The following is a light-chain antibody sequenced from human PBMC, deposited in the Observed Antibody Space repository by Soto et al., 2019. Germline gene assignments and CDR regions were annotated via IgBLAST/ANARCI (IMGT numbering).Light chain of an antibody. Sequence: DIQMTQSPSTLSASVGDRVTITCRASQSISGYLAWYQQKPGKAPNLLIYDASNLLSGVPSRFSGSGSGTQFTLTISSLQPDDFATYYCHQYNSYSAWTSGQGTKVENK. CDR3: HQYNSYSAWT. V-gene: IGKV1-5*01. J-gene: IGKJ1*01. CDR2: DAS. CDR1: QSISGY.